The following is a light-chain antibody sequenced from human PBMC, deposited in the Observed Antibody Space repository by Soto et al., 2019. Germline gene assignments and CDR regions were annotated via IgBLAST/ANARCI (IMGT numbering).Light chain of an antibody. CDR1: QSVRSN. J-gene: IGKJ2*01. CDR2: GAS. Sequence: EIVMTQYPATLSVSPGERATLSSRASQSVRSNLAWYQQKPGQAPRLLIYGASTRATGIPARFSGSGSGTEFTLTISSLQSEDFSVYYCQQYNNWPYTFGQGTKLEIK. CDR3: QQYNNWPYT. V-gene: IGKV3-15*01.